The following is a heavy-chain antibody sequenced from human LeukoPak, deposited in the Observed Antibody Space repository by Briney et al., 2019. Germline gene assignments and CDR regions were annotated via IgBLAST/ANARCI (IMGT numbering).Heavy chain of an antibody. D-gene: IGHD2-2*01. CDR1: GYTFTSYG. CDR3: ARETCSSTSCYLNYYYGMDV. J-gene: IGHJ6*02. V-gene: IGHV1-18*01. Sequence: ASVKVSCKASGYTFTSYGISWVRQAPGQGLEWMGWISAYNGNTNYAQKLQGRVTMTTDTSTSTAYMELRSLRSDDTAVYYCARETCSSTSCYLNYYYGMDVWGQGTTVTVS. CDR2: ISAYNGNT.